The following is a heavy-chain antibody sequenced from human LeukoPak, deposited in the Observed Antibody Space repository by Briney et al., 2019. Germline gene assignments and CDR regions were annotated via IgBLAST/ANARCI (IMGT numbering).Heavy chain of an antibody. V-gene: IGHV1-3*01. J-gene: IGHJ3*02. CDR2: INAGNGNT. CDR3: ARDRYYYGSGSYGHLDAFDI. CDR1: GYTFTSYA. Sequence: AASVKVSCKASGYTFTSYAMHWVRQAPGQRLEWMGWINAGNGNTKYSQKFQGRVTITRDTSASTAYMELSSLRSEDTAVYYCARDRYYYGSGSYGHLDAFDIWGQGTMVTVSS. D-gene: IGHD3-10*01.